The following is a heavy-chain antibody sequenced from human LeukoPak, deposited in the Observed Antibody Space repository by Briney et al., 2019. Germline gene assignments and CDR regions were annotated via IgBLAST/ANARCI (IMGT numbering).Heavy chain of an antibody. CDR2: ISSSGSTI. V-gene: IGHV3-11*01. CDR1: GFTFSDYY. D-gene: IGHD3-22*01. CDR3: TTVLNHYDSSGYHRFEH. J-gene: IGHJ5*02. Sequence: PGGSLRLSCAASGFTFSDYYMSWIRQAPGKGLEWVSYISSSGSTIYYADSVKGRFTISRDNAKNSLYLQMNSLKTEDTAVYFCTTVLNHYDSSGYHRFEHWGQGTLVTVSS.